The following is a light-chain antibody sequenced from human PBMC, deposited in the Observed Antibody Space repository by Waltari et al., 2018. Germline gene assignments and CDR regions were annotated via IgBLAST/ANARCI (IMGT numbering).Light chain of an antibody. V-gene: IGLV5-37*01. CDR1: SAINVVDFI. CDR3: MFWPNNVWV. Sequence: QPVFTQPPSSSASPADSARLTCTLPSAINVVDFIIYWYQQNPGSPPRFPLYYKSDSEKAQGSGVPSRFSGSKDASANAGILVISGLQSGDEADYYCMFWPNNVWVFGGGTKLTVL. CDR2: YKSDSEK. J-gene: IGLJ3*02.